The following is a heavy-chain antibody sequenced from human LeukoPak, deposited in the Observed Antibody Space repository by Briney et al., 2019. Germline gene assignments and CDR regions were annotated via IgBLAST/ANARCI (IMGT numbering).Heavy chain of an antibody. J-gene: IGHJ3*02. CDR3: ARFGAAADAFDS. CDR1: GFTFSSYR. Sequence: NPGGSLRLSCADSGFTFSSYRMNWVRQAPGKGLEWVSSISSSSSYIYYADSVKGRFTISRDNAKNSLYLQMNSLRAEDTAVYYCARFGAAADAFDSWGQGTMVTVSS. CDR2: ISSSSSYI. V-gene: IGHV3-21*01. D-gene: IGHD3-16*01.